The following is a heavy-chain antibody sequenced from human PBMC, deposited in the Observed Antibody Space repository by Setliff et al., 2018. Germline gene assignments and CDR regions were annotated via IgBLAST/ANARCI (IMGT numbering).Heavy chain of an antibody. J-gene: IGHJ4*02. D-gene: IGHD3-10*01. CDR3: AIIADAIIDLDY. CDR1: GYTFVTYW. V-gene: IGHV5-51*01. Sequence: GESLKISCKGSGYTFVTYWIGWVRQMPGKGLELMGLIYPGDSDTRYSPSFQGQVTISADRSISTAYLQWRSLKASDTAMYYCAIIADAIIDLDYWGQGTLVTVSS. CDR2: IYPGDSDT.